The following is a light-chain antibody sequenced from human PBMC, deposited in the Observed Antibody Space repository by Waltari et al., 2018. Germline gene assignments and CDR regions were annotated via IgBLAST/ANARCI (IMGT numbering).Light chain of an antibody. CDR1: IIGSKS. CDR2: EDS. Sequence: YFVTQPPSVSVAPGQTARITCGGNIIGSKSVQWYQQKPGQAPVLVVYEDSGRPSGIPGRFSGSNSGNTATLTITRVEAGDEADYYCQVWDSRDDVGFGAGTKLTVV. V-gene: IGLV3-21*02. J-gene: IGLJ3*02. CDR3: QVWDSRDDVG.